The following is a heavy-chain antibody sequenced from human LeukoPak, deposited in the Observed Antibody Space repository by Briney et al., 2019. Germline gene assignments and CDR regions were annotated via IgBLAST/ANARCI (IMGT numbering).Heavy chain of an antibody. V-gene: IGHV4-39*07. J-gene: IGHJ3*02. CDR1: GGSISSSSYY. D-gene: IGHD4-17*01. CDR2: INHSGST. Sequence: SETLSLTCTVSGGSISSSSYYWGWIRQPPGKGLEWIGEINHSGSTNYNPSLKSRVTISVDTSKNQFSLKLSSVTAADTAVYYCARLFADTTGPGGDAFDIWGQGTMVTVSS. CDR3: ARLFADTTGPGGDAFDI.